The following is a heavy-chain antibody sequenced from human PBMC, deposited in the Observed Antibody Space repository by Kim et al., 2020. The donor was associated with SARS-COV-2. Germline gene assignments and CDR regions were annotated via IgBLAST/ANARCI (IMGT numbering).Heavy chain of an antibody. CDR3: ASLTNRYCGGDCYYYYYYYGMDV. Sequence: SETLSLTCTVSGGSISSSSYYWGWIRQPPGKGLEWIGSIYYSGSTYYNPSLKSRVTISVDTSKNQFSLKLSSVTAADTAVYYCASLTNRYCGGDCYYYYYYYGMDVWGQGTTVTVSS. V-gene: IGHV4-39*01. J-gene: IGHJ6*02. CDR1: GGSISSSSYY. D-gene: IGHD2-21*02. CDR2: IYYSGST.